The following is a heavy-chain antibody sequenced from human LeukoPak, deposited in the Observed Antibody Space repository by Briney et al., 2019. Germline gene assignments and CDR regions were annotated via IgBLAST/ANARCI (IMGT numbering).Heavy chain of an antibody. D-gene: IGHD2-21*02. CDR3: AKDIVVVTSGSNAFDI. CDR2: ISGSGSNT. CDR1: GFPFSSYA. V-gene: IGHV3-23*01. Sequence: PGGSLTLFCAPSGFPFSSYAVSWVRHAPGGGLGWVSTISGSGSNTFYADSVKGQLTISRDNSKTTLYLQMNSLRAENRAVYYCAKDIVVVTSGSNAFDIWGQGATVTVSS. J-gene: IGHJ3*02.